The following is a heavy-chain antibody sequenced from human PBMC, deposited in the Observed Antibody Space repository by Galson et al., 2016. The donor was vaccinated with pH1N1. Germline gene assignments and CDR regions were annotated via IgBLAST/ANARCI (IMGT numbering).Heavy chain of an antibody. CDR2: MNPNNGNA. V-gene: IGHV1-8*01. CDR3: ARGPVYLYFDL. CDR1: GYTFTDYD. J-gene: IGHJ2*01. Sequence: SVKVSCKASGYTFTDYDINWVRQGTGQGLEWMGWMNPNNGNADYAPKFQGRVTLTRNASINTAYMELSSLTSEDTAVYYCARGPVYLYFDLWGRGTPVIVSS.